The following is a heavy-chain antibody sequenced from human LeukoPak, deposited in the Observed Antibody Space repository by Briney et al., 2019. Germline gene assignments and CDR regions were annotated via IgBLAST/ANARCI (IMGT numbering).Heavy chain of an antibody. V-gene: IGHV3-30*18. CDR1: GFTFSSYG. J-gene: IGHJ6*02. D-gene: IGHD3-10*01. CDR3: AKDFGDYYYYYGMDV. CDR2: ISYDGSDK. Sequence: GGSLRLSCAASGFTFSSYGMHWVRQAPGKGLEWVAVISYDGSDKYYADSVKGRFTISRDNSKNTLYLQMNSLRAEDTAVYYCAKDFGDYYYYYGMDVWGQGTTVTVFS.